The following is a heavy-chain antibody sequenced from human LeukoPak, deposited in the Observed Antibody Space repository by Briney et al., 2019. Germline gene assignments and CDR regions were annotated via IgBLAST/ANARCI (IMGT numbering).Heavy chain of an antibody. J-gene: IGHJ4*02. Sequence: GGSLRLSCAASGFTFSSYGMHWVRRAPGKGLEWVAVISYDGSNKYYGDTVKGRFTISRDNSKDTLYLQMNSLRAEDTAIYYCAKDRLGAPFDYWGQGTLVTVSS. CDR1: GFTFSSYG. V-gene: IGHV3-30*18. D-gene: IGHD1-26*01. CDR2: ISYDGSNK. CDR3: AKDRLGAPFDY.